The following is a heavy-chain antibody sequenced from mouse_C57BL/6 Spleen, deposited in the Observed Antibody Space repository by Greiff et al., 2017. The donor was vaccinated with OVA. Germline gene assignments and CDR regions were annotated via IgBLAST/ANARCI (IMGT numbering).Heavy chain of an antibody. J-gene: IGHJ2*01. CDR1: GFTFSSYG. CDR3: ARREGD. V-gene: IGHV5-6*01. CDR2: ISSGGSYT. Sequence: EVQLQESGGDLVKPGGSLKLSCAASGFTFSSYGMSWVRQTPDKRLEWVATISSGGSYTYYPDSVKGRFTISRDNAKNTLYLQMSSLKSEDTAMYYCARREGDWGQGTTLTVSS.